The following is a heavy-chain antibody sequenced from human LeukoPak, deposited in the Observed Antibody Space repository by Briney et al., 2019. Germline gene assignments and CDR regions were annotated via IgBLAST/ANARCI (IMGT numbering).Heavy chain of an antibody. V-gene: IGHV4-4*02. J-gene: IGHJ4*02. CDR3: ARHEQWLPTIPVVGFDY. Sequence: PSGTLSLTCAVSGGSISSSNWWSWVRQPPGKGLEWIGEIYHSGSTNYNPSLKSRVTISVDKSKNQFSLKLSSVTAADTAVYYCARHEQWLPTIPVVGFDYWGQGTLVTVSS. D-gene: IGHD6-19*01. CDR1: GGSISSSNW. CDR2: IYHSGST.